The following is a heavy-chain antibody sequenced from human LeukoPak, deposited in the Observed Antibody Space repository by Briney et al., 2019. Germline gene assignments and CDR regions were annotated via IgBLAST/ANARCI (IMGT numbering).Heavy chain of an antibody. D-gene: IGHD6-6*01. J-gene: IGHJ3*02. Sequence: KAGGSLRLSCAASGFTFSDYYMSWIRQAPGKGLEWVSYISGSGSTIYYADSVKGRFSISRDNAKNSLFLQMNSLRAEDTAVYYCARDYPPRYGSSPVRGHAFDIWGQGTMVTVSS. CDR3: ARDYPPRYGSSPVRGHAFDI. CDR2: ISGSGSTI. V-gene: IGHV3-11*04. CDR1: GFTFSDYY.